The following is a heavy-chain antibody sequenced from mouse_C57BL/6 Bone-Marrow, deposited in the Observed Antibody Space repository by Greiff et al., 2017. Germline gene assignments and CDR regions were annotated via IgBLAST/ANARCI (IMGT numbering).Heavy chain of an antibody. V-gene: IGHV1-5*01. CDR2: IYPGNSDT. D-gene: IGHD1-1*01. J-gene: IGHJ4*01. CDR1: GYTFTSYW. CDR3: TRWNSYGSSYDFYAMDY. Sequence: EVQLQESGTVLARPGASVKMSCKTSGYTFTSYWMHWVKQRPGQGLEWIGAIYPGNSDTSYNQKFKGKAKLTAVTSASTAYMELSSLTNEDSAVYYCTRWNSYGSSYDFYAMDYWGQGTSVTVSS.